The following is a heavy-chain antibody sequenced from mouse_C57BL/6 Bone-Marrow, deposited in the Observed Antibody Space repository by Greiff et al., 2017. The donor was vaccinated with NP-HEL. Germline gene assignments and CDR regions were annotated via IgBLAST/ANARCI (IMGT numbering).Heavy chain of an antibody. D-gene: IGHD2-1*01. CDR1: GFTFSSYG. J-gene: IGHJ3*01. V-gene: IGHV5-6*01. Sequence: EVKVVESGGDLVKPGGSLKLSCAASGFTFSSYGMSWVRQTPDKRLEWVATISSGGSYTYYPDSVKGRFTISRDNAKNTLYLQMSSLKSEDTAMYYCARQGGYGNYGFAYWGQGTLVTVSA. CDR2: ISSGGSYT. CDR3: ARQGGYGNYGFAY.